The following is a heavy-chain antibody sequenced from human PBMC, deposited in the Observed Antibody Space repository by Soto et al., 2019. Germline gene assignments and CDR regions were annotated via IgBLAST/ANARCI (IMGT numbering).Heavy chain of an antibody. V-gene: IGHV3-7*05. Sequence: GGSLRLSCAAAGFTFSNYWMSWVRQAPGKGLEWVANIKQGGSEKYYVDSVKGRFTISRDNAKNSLYLQTNSLRAEDTAVYYCAKDVVVVAATQLGPWGQGTLVTVSS. J-gene: IGHJ5*02. CDR1: GFTFSNYW. D-gene: IGHD2-15*01. CDR3: AKDVVVVAATQLGP. CDR2: IKQGGSEK.